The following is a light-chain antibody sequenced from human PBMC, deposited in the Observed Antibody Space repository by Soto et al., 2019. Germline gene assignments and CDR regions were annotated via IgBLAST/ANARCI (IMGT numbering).Light chain of an antibody. Sequence: QSALTQPLSVSASPGQSVTISCTGASSDVGGYNYVSWYQQHPGKAPKVVVYDVTKRPSGVPDRFSGSKSGNTASLTISGLQAEDEADYYCCSYAGLYLYVGGSRTK. CDR1: SSDVGGYNY. J-gene: IGLJ1*01. CDR3: CSYAGLYLYV. CDR2: DVT. V-gene: IGLV2-11*01.